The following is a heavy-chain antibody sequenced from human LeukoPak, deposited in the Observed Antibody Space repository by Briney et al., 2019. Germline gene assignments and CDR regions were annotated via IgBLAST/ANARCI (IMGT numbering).Heavy chain of an antibody. V-gene: IGHV3-33*01. Sequence: PGGSLRLSCAASGFTFSSYGMHGVGQAPGKGLEWVAVIWYDGSNKYYADSVKGRFTISRDNSKNTLYLQMNSLRAEDTAVYYCARVGSGWFDAFDIWGQGTMVTVSS. D-gene: IGHD6-19*01. J-gene: IGHJ3*02. CDR2: IWYDGSNK. CDR1: GFTFSSYG. CDR3: ARVGSGWFDAFDI.